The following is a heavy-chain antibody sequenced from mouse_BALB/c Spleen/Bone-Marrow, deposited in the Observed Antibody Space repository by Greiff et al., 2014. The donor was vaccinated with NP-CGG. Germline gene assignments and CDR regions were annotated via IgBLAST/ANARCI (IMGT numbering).Heavy chain of an antibody. J-gene: IGHJ4*01. CDR1: GFTFSDYY. CDR3: ARDGNFAMDY. D-gene: IGHD2-1*01. Sequence: DVMLVESGGGLVKPGGSLKLSCAVSGFTFSDYYMYWVRQNPEKRLEWVATINDGGSYTYYPDSVKGRFTISRDNAKNSLYLQMSSLKSEDTAMYYCARDGNFAMDYWGQGTSVTVSS. V-gene: IGHV5-4*02. CDR2: INDGGSYT.